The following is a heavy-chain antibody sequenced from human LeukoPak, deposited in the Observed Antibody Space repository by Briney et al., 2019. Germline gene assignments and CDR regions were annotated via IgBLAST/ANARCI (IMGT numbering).Heavy chain of an antibody. J-gene: IGHJ4*02. Sequence: GGSLRLSCAVSGFTLDGYAMHWVRQAPGKGLEWVTGITGNSGSIGCADSVKGRFTISRDNAENYLYLQMNSLGAEDTALYYCAKGLDYWGQGTLVTVSS. CDR2: ITGNSGSI. V-gene: IGHV3-9*01. CDR3: AKGLDY. CDR1: GFTLDGYA.